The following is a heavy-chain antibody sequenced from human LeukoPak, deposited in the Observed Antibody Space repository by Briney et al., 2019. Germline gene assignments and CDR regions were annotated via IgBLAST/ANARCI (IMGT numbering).Heavy chain of an antibody. CDR1: GGTFSSYA. CDR3: ARGELGDSSGFSFFDY. CDR2: IIPILGIA. Sequence: SVKVSCKASGGTFSSYAISWVRQAPGQGLEWMGRIIPILGIANYAQKFQGRVTITADKSTSTAYMELSSLTSEDTGVYYCARGELGDSSGFSFFDYWGQGTLVTVSS. V-gene: IGHV1-69*04. D-gene: IGHD3-22*01. J-gene: IGHJ4*02.